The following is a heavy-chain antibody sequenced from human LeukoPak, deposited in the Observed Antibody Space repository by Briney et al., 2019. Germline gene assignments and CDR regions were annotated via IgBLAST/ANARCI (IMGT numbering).Heavy chain of an antibody. CDR3: ARVSSTDYYNNRGWFDP. J-gene: IGHJ5*02. CDR1: DGSFSGYY. Sequence: SETLSLTCAVYDGSFSGYYWSWIRQPPGKGLEWIGEINHSGSTDYNPSLKSRVTISVDTSKNQFSLKLNPVTAADTAVYYCARVSSTDYYNNRGWFDPWGQGTLVTVSS. CDR2: INHSGST. D-gene: IGHD3-22*01. V-gene: IGHV4-34*01.